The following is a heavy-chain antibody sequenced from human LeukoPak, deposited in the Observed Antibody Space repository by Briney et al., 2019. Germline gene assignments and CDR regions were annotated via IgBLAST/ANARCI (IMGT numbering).Heavy chain of an antibody. D-gene: IGHD4-17*01. CDR3: AKSISYGDFPNWFDP. J-gene: IGHJ5*02. V-gene: IGHV3-23*01. CDR2: ISGSGGST. Sequence: PGVSLRLSCAASGFTFSSYAMSWVRQAPGKGLEWVSAISGSGGSTYYADSVKGRFTISRDNSKNTLYLQMNSLRAEDTAVYYCAKSISYGDFPNWFDPWGQGTLVTVSS. CDR1: GFTFSSYA.